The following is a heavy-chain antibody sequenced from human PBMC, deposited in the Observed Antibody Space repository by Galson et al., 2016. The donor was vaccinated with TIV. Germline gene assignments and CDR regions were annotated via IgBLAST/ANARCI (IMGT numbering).Heavy chain of an antibody. CDR3: ARVRRGNLGVVDATDAFDI. Sequence: LVTPTQTLTLTCTLSGFSLSTSGVRVSWIRQPPGKGLEGIGEINHSGHTNHNPSLKRRVTISLDTSKNKFSLPLTSVTAADTALFYCARVRRGNLGVVDATDAFDIWDQGTMVTVSS. J-gene: IGHJ3*02. D-gene: IGHD2-15*01. CDR1: GFSLSTSGV. V-gene: IGHV4-4*02. CDR2: INHSGHT.